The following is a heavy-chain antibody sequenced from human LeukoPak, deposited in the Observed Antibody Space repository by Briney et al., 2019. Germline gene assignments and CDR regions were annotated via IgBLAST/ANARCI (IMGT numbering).Heavy chain of an antibody. CDR3: ARFTGYSSSWYELDY. Sequence: PGGTLRLSCAASGFIFRNYAMHWVRQAPGKGLEYVSAISSSGDNTYYGDSVKGRFTTSRDNSKNTLSLQMSSLRDEDTAVYYCARFTGYSSSWYELDYWGQGTLVTVSS. CDR1: GFIFRNYA. CDR2: ISSSGDNT. V-gene: IGHV3-64*02. J-gene: IGHJ4*02. D-gene: IGHD6-13*01.